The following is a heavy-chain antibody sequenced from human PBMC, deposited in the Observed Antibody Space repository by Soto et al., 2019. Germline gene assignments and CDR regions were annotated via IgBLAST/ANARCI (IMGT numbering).Heavy chain of an antibody. CDR1: GYTFTSYG. V-gene: IGHV1-18*01. CDR2: ISAYNGNT. Sequence: ASVKVSCKASGYTFTSYGISWVRQAPGQGLEWMGWISAYNGNTNYAQKLQGRVTMTADKSTSTAYMELSSLRSEDTAVYYCAREFRAEDIVVVVAATNDAFDIWGQGTMVTVS. J-gene: IGHJ3*02. D-gene: IGHD2-15*01. CDR3: AREFRAEDIVVVVAATNDAFDI.